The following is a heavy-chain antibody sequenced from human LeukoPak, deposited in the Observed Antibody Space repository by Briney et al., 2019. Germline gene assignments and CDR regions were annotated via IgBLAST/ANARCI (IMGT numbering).Heavy chain of an antibody. D-gene: IGHD1-26*01. V-gene: IGHV3-74*03. J-gene: IGHJ4*02. Sequence: PGGSLRLSCAASGFTFSSHWMHWVRQTPGKGLVWVSRIESDGSTTMYADSVRGRFTISRDNAKNTLYLQMNSLRAEDTAVYYCGREHRKAGATDDYWGQGTLVTVAS. CDR2: IESDGSTT. CDR1: GFTFSSHW. CDR3: GREHRKAGATDDY.